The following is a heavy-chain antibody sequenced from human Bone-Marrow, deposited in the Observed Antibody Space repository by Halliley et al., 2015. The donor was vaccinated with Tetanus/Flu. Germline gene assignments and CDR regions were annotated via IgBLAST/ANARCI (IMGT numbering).Heavy chain of an antibody. CDR2: LGGDGTTT. D-gene: IGHD1-26*01. J-gene: IGHJ4*02. V-gene: IGHV3-74*01. CDR3: TRDRLGGRVGASEY. Sequence: SRLGGDGTTTTYADSVKGRFTISRDNDQNTLYLQMNSLRVEDTAVYYCTRDRLGGRVGASEYWGQGALVTVSS.